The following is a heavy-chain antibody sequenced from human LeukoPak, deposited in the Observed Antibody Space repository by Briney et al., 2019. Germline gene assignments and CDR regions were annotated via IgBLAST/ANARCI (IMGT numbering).Heavy chain of an antibody. V-gene: IGHV3-23*01. CDR3: AKYSSSANRNYGMDV. D-gene: IGHD6-13*01. Sequence: PGGSLRLSCAASGFTFSSYAMNWVRQAPGKGLEWVSSISGGAGGAAYADSVKGRFTMSRDNSKNTLYLQINSLRAEDTAVYYCAKYSSSANRNYGMDVWGQGTTVTVSS. CDR2: ISGGAGGA. J-gene: IGHJ6*02. CDR1: GFTFSSYA.